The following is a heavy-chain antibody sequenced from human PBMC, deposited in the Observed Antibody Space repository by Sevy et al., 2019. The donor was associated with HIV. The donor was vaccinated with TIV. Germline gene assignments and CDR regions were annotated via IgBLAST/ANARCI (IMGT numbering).Heavy chain of an antibody. J-gene: IGHJ4*02. CDR3: ARDWGIQLWPDY. CDR1: GFTFSSYA. D-gene: IGHD5-18*01. Sequence: GGSLRLSCAASGFTFSSYAMHWVRQAPGKGLQWVAVISYDGSNKYYADSVKGRFTISRDNSKNTLYLQMNSLRAEDTAVYYCARDWGIQLWPDYWGQRTLVTVSS. V-gene: IGHV3-30-3*01. CDR2: ISYDGSNK.